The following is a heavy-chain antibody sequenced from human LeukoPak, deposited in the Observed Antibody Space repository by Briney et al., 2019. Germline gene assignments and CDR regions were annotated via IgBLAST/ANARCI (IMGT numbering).Heavy chain of an antibody. CDR2: IYSSGSI. CDR3: AGGGTTVTPNAFDI. Sequence: GGSLRLSCAASGFTVSNNYMSWVRQAPGKGLECVSVIYSSGSIYYADSVKGRFTISRDNSKNTLYLQMNSLRAEDTAVYYCAGGGTTVTPNAFDIWGQGTMVTVSS. CDR1: GFTVSNNY. J-gene: IGHJ3*02. V-gene: IGHV3-53*01. D-gene: IGHD4-17*01.